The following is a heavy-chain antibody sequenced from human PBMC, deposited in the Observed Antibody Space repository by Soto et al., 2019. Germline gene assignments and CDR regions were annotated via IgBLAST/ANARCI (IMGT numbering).Heavy chain of an antibody. V-gene: IGHV1-2*04. D-gene: IGHD2-2*01. Sequence: GASVKVSCKASGYTFTGYYMHWVRQAPGQGLEWMGWINPNSGGTNYAQKFQGWVTMTRDTSISTAYMELSRLRSDDTAVYYCAREMIVQAASGYSSGMAVWAKGQRSPSP. CDR3: AREMIVQAASGYSSGMAV. CDR1: GYTFTGYY. J-gene: IGHJ6*02. CDR2: INPNSGGT.